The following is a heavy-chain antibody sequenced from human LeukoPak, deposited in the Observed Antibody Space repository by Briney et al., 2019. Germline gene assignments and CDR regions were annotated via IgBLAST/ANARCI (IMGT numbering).Heavy chain of an antibody. CDR3: AREVTDYYYGSSGYFNY. V-gene: IGHV4-59*01. D-gene: IGHD3-22*01. CDR1: GGSISSYS. CDR2: ISYSGST. J-gene: IGHJ4*02. Sequence: SETLSLTCTVSGGSISSYSWSWIRQPPGKGLEWIGYISYSGSTNYNPSLKRRVTISVDTSKNQFSLKLSSVTSAYTAVYYCAREVTDYYYGSSGYFNYWGQGTLVTVTS.